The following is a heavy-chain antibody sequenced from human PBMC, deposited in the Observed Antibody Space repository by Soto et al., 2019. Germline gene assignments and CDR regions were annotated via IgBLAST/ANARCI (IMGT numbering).Heavy chain of an antibody. CDR2: ISAYNGNT. V-gene: IGHV1-18*01. Sequence: ASVTVSCQASGYTFTSYGISWVRQAPGQGLEWMGWISAYNGNTNYAQKLQGRVTMTTDTSTSTAYMELRSLRSDDTAVYYCARVKIWRGGRDAFDIWGQGTMVTVS. CDR1: GYTFTSYG. J-gene: IGHJ3*02. D-gene: IGHD3-3*01. CDR3: ARVKIWRGGRDAFDI.